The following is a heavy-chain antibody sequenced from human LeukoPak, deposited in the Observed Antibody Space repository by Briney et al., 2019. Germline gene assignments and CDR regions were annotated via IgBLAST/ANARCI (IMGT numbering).Heavy chain of an antibody. V-gene: IGHV4-4*07. Sequence: SETLSLTCSVSGGSITSYYWSWIRQPAGKGLEWIGRIYTSGSTNYNPSLKSRVTMSVDTSKNQFSLKLSSVTAADTAVYYCARDCGGDCSDAFDIWGQGTMVTVSS. D-gene: IGHD2-21*02. J-gene: IGHJ3*02. CDR1: GGSITSYY. CDR3: ARDCGGDCSDAFDI. CDR2: IYTSGST.